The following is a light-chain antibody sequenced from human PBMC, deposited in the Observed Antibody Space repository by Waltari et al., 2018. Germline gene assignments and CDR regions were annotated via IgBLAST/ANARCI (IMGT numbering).Light chain of an antibody. J-gene: IGKJ4*01. CDR2: SSS. CDR1: QAISTY. Sequence: DTLMTQSPSSLSASVGDRVTITCRGSQAISTYVNWYQQTPGMAPKLRIFSSSTLHRGVSSRFSGSGSGTEFTLTISNLQPDDFATYYCQQSYSAPLAFGGGTKLDI. V-gene: IGKV1-39*01. CDR3: QQSYSAPLA.